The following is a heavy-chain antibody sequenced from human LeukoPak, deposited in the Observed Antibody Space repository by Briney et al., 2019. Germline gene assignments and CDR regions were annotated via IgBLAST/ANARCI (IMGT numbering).Heavy chain of an antibody. Sequence: GGSLRLSCAVSGFTFSDHYMDWVRQAPGKGLEWVGRTRNKANSYTTEYAASVKGRFIISRDDSKNSLHLQMNSLKTEDTAVYFCARVTVERRSDWFDPWGQGTLVPVSS. CDR3: ARVTVERRSDWFDP. D-gene: IGHD1-1*01. V-gene: IGHV3-72*01. CDR1: GFTFSDHY. J-gene: IGHJ5*02. CDR2: TRNKANSYTT.